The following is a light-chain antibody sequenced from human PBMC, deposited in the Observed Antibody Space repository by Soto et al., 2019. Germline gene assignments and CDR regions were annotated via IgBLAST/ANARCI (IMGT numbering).Light chain of an antibody. Sequence: EIVMTQSPATLSVSPGERATLSCRASQSVNIYLAWYQQKPGQAPRLLIFGASSRATGIPARFSGSGSGTEFNLTISSLQSEDLAVYYCQEYNHWHPITFGGGTKVDIK. CDR1: QSVNIY. V-gene: IGKV3D-15*01. J-gene: IGKJ4*01. CDR3: QEYNHWHPIT. CDR2: GAS.